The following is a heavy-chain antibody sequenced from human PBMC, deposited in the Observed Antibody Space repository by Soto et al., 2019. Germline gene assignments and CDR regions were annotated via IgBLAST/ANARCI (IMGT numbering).Heavy chain of an antibody. V-gene: IGHV4-39*01. CDR2: MYSSGRT. J-gene: IGHJ6*02. CDR1: GGSIGGSSYF. D-gene: IGHD3-10*01. Sequence: SETLSLTCTVSGGSIGGSSYFWGWIRQPPGTGLEWLGTMYSSGRTYYKPSLKSRITISLDTSKNQFSLNLGSVAAADTAVYFCTRRCLRVRGVNTIDVSGPGTKVSVSS. CDR3: TRRCLRVRGVNTIDV.